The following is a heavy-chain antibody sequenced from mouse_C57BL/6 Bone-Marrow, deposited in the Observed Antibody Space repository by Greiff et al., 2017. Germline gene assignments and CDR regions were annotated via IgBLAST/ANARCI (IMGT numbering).Heavy chain of an antibody. J-gene: IGHJ3*01. D-gene: IGHD2-10*02. CDR2: IDPSDSYT. CDR3: ARSDEGYGNWDFVAY. Sequence: QVQLQRPGAELVMPGASVKLSCKASGYTFTSYWMHWVKQRPGQGLEWIGEIDPSDSYTNYNQKFKGNSTLNVDKSSSTAYMQLSSLTSEDSAVYYCARSDEGYGNWDFVAYWGQGTLVTVSA. CDR1: GYTFTSYW. V-gene: IGHV1-69*01.